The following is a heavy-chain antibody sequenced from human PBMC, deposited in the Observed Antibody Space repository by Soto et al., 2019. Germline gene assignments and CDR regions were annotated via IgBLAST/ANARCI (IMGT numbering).Heavy chain of an antibody. V-gene: IGHV4-59*01. CDR2: IYYSGST. J-gene: IGHJ4*02. CDR1: GGSISSYY. Sequence: SETLSLTCTVSGGSISSYYWSWIRQPPGKGLEWIGYIYYSGSTNYNPSLKSRVTISVDTSKNQFSLKLSSVTAADTAVYYCASSSYGDYGYFDYWGQGTLVTVSS. CDR3: ASSSYGDYGYFDY. D-gene: IGHD4-17*01.